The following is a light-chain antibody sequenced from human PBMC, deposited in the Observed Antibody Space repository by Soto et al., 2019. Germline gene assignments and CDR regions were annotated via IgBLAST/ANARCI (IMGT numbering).Light chain of an antibody. CDR2: RNN. CDR1: TSRIGRNY. J-gene: IGLJ1*01. Sequence: QPVLTQPPSASGTPGRRVTISCSGGTSRIGRNYVYWYQQLPGTAPKLVIYRNNQRPSGVPDRFSGSKSGTSASLAIRGLRSEDEADYYCAAWDDSLSGLYVFGTGTNLTVL. V-gene: IGLV1-47*01. CDR3: AAWDDSLSGLYV.